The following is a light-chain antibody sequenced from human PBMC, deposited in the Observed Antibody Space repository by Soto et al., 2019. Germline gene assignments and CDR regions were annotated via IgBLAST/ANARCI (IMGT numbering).Light chain of an antibody. CDR3: MQTLQTPPWT. V-gene: IGKV2-28*01. Sequence: DIVMTQSPLSLPVTPGESASISCRSSQSLLHSNGYNYLDWYLQKPGQSPQLLIYLGSNRASGVPDRFSGSGSGTDFTLKISRVEAEDVGVYDCMQTLQTPPWTFGQGTKVEIK. J-gene: IGKJ1*01. CDR1: QSLLHSNGYNY. CDR2: LGS.